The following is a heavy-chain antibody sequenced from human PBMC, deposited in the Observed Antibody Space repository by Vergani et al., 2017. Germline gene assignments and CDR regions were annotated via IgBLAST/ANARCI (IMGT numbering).Heavy chain of an antibody. J-gene: IGHJ3*02. D-gene: IGHD3-22*01. CDR1: GFTFSSYS. CDR3: ARAAITMIVVGCGFDI. V-gene: IGHV3-21*01. CDR2: ISSSSSYI. Sequence: EVQLVESGGGLVKPGGSLRLSCAASGFTFSSYSMNWVRQAPGKGLEWVSSISSSSSYIYYADSVKGRFTISRDNAKNSLYLQMTSLRAEDTAVYYCARAAITMIVVGCGFDIWGQGTMVTVSS.